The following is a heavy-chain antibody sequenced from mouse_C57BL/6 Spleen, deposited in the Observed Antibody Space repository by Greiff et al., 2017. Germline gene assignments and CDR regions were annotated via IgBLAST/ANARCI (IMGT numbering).Heavy chain of an antibody. CDR2: ISSVSSTI. D-gene: IGHD2-1*01. J-gene: IGHJ2*01. CDR1: GFTFSDYG. Sequence: EVHLVESGGGLVKPGGSLKLSCAASGFTFSDYGMHWVRQAPEKGLEWVAYISSVSSTIYYADTVKGRFTISRDNAKNTLFLQMTSLRSEDTAMYYCARPYGNYDYFGDWGQGTTLTVSS. V-gene: IGHV5-17*01. CDR3: ARPYGNYDYFGD.